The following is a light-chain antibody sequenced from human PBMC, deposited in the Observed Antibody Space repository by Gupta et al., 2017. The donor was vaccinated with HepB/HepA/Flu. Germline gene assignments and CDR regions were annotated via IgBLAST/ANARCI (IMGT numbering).Light chain of an antibody. CDR3: AAWDDNLNGVV. Sequence: QSVVSKPPSVSEAPRQRVTISCPASWSNVGNNAVNWYQQLPGKAPKLLIYYDDLLPSGVSDRFSGSKSGTSASLAISGLQSEDEADYYCAAWDDNLNGVVFGGGTKLTVL. CDR1: WSNVGNNA. CDR2: YDD. J-gene: IGLJ3*02. V-gene: IGLV1-36*01.